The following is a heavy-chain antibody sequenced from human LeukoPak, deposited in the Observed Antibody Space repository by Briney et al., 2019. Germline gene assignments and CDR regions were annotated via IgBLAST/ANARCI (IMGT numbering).Heavy chain of an antibody. D-gene: IGHD3-22*01. CDR2: ISSSGSTI. J-gene: IGHJ4*02. Sequence: PGGSLRLSCAASGFTFSSYEMNWVRPAPGKGLEWVSYISSSGSTIYYADSVKGRFTISRDNAINSLFLQMNSLRADDTAIYYCARGRFDHDVSGYPLFDFWGQGILVTVSS. CDR1: GFTFSSYE. V-gene: IGHV3-48*03. CDR3: ARGRFDHDVSGYPLFDF.